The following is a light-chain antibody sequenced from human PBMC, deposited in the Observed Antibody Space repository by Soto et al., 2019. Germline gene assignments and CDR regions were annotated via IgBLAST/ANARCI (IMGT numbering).Light chain of an antibody. CDR3: QQSYRTPLT. V-gene: IGKV1-39*01. Sequence: DIQMTQSSSSLSASVGDRVTITCRASQSISTYLNWYQQKPGEAPQLLIYAASNLQSGVPSRFSGSGSGTDFTLTISSLQPEDFATYYCQQSYRTPLTFGGGTTVDIK. CDR1: QSISTY. J-gene: IGKJ4*01. CDR2: AAS.